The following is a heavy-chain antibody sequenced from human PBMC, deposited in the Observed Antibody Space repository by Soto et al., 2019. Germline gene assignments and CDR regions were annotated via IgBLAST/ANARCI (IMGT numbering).Heavy chain of an antibody. V-gene: IGHV4-39*01. J-gene: IGHJ4*02. D-gene: IGHD1-26*01. CDR2: IYYSGST. CDR1: GGSISSSSYY. CDR3: ATYSGSSPFDY. Sequence: QLQLQESGPGLVKPSETLSLTCTVSGGSISSSSYYWGWIRQPPGKGLEWIGSIYYSGSTYYNPSLKSRVTISVDTSKNQFSLKLSSVTAADTAVYYCATYSGSSPFDYWGQGTLVTVSS.